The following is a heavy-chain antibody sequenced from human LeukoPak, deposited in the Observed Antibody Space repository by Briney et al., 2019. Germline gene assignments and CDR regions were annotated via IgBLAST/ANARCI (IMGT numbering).Heavy chain of an antibody. J-gene: IGHJ4*02. Sequence: PGGSLRLSCAASGFTFSSYDMHWVRQATGKGLEWVSAIGTAGDTYYPGSVKGRFTISRENAKNSLYLQMNSLRAGDTAVYYCARGGIAATYYFDYWGQGTLVTVSS. CDR1: GFTFSSYD. D-gene: IGHD6-13*01. CDR3: ARGGIAATYYFDY. V-gene: IGHV3-13*01. CDR2: IGTAGDT.